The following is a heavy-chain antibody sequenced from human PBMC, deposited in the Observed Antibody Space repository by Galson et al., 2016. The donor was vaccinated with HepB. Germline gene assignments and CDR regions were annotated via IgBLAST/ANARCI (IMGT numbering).Heavy chain of an antibody. Sequence: SLRLSCAASGFTFSSHWMSWVRQAPGKGLEWVASIKHDGSEKYYVDSVKGRFIISRDNAYNSVYVQMNSLRAEDTAVYYCTRDWGGGPYWGQGTLVTVPS. CDR1: GFTFSSHW. CDR3: TRDWGGGPY. V-gene: IGHV3-7*04. CDR2: IKHDGSEK. J-gene: IGHJ4*02. D-gene: IGHD4-23*01.